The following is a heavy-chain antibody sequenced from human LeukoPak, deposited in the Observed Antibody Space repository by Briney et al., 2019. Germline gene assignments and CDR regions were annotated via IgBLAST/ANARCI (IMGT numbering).Heavy chain of an antibody. Sequence: GGSLRLSCAVSGFTFSDYHMSWIRQAPGKGLEWVSYISSGGSSISHADSVKGRFTISRDNAENSLYLQMNSLRAEDTAVYYCARRAAAGRCLDHWGQGPLVTVSS. D-gene: IGHD6-13*01. V-gene: IGHV3-11*01. CDR1: GFTFSDYH. CDR3: ARRAAAGRCLDH. J-gene: IGHJ4*02. CDR2: ISSGGSSI.